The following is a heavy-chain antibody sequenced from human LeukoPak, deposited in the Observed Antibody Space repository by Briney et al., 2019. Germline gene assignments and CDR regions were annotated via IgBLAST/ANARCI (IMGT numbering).Heavy chain of an antibody. CDR1: GASISSAGHY. CDR2: IYDSGST. V-gene: IGHV4-31*03. Sequence: TSETLSLTCTVTGASISSAGHYWTWIRQHPGKGLEWIGYIYDSGSTYYNPSLKSRVSISVDTSKNQFSLKVNSVTAADTAVFYCARFDIRLWIDSWGLGTLVTVSS. CDR3: ARFDIRLWIDS. J-gene: IGHJ4*02. D-gene: IGHD5-18*01.